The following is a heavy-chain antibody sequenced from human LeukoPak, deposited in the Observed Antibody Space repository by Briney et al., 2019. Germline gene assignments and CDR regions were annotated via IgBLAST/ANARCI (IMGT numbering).Heavy chain of an antibody. D-gene: IGHD1-1*01. CDR2: IKSRADGGTT. V-gene: IGHV3-15*07. CDR1: FSTFNKAW. J-gene: IGHJ4*02. CDR3: TRDRGAYNLYDY. Sequence: RSGGSLRLSCAASFSTFNKAWMNWVRQAPGKGLEWVGRIKSRADGGTTDYATPVKDRFTISRDDSENTAFLQMNSLKTEDTAVYHCTRDRGAYNLYDYWGQGTLVTVSS.